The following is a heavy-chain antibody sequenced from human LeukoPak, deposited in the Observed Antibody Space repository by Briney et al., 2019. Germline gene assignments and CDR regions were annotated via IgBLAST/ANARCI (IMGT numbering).Heavy chain of an antibody. CDR1: GLTFSSND. CDR2: IFSDGSNE. Sequence: PGRSLRLSCAASGLTFSSNDMDWVRQAPGKGLEWVAVIFSDGSNEDYGDSVKGRFTISRDNSKDTLYLQMNSLRAEDTAVYYCARRATALDYWGQGTLVTVSS. D-gene: IGHD5-18*01. V-gene: IGHV3-30*01. CDR3: ARRATALDY. J-gene: IGHJ4*02.